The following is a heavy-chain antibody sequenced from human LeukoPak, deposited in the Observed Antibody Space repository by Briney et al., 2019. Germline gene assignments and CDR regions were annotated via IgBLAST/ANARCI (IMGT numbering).Heavy chain of an antibody. Sequence: PGGSLRLSCAASGFTFSTYWMSWVRQAPGKGLEWVSTISGSGSGSSTYYADSVKGRFTISRDNSKNTLYLQMNSLRAEDTAVXXXXXXXXYSSGWYTGFDYWGQGTLVTVSS. J-gene: IGHJ4*02. CDR3: XXXXXYSSGWYTGFDY. CDR1: GFTFSTYW. V-gene: IGHV3-23*01. D-gene: IGHD6-19*01. CDR2: ISGSGSGSST.